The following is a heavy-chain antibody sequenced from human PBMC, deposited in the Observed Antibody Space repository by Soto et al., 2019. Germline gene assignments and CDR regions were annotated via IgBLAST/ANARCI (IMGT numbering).Heavy chain of an antibody. CDR2: ISGSGGST. J-gene: IGHJ4*02. CDR1: GFTSSSYA. CDR3: AKGPHTYYYDSSGQTDY. V-gene: IGHV3-23*01. Sequence: GESLKISCAASGFTSSSYAMSWVRQAPGKGLEWVSAISGSGGSTYYADSVKGRFTISRDNSKNTLYLQMNSLRAEDTAVYYCAKGPHTYYYDSSGQTDYWGQGTLVTVSS. D-gene: IGHD3-22*01.